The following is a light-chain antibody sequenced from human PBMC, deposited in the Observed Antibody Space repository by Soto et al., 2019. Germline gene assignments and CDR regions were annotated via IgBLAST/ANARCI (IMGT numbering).Light chain of an antibody. Sequence: QSALTQPPSASGSPGQSVTISCPGTSSDVVAYDYVSWYQQHPGKTPTLMIYEITKRPSGVPDRFSDTKSGNTASLTVSLLQAEDEADYYLSSFAGSTNLPYVFATGTKVTVL. CDR1: SSDVVAYDY. J-gene: IGLJ1*01. V-gene: IGLV2-8*01. CDR2: EIT. CDR3: SSFAGSTNLPYV.